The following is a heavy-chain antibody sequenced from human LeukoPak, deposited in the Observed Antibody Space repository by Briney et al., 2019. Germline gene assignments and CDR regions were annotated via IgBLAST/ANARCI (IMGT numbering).Heavy chain of an antibody. V-gene: IGHV5-51*01. CDR2: IYPGDSDT. CDR3: ARHAYGATPWPRATDY. D-gene: IGHD1-26*01. CDR1: GYSFTSYW. Sequence: GESLKISCKGSGYSFTSYWIGWVRQMPGKGLEWMGIIYPGDSDTRYSPSFQGQVTISADKSISTAYLQWSSLKASDTAMYYCARHAYGATPWPRATDYWGQGTLVTVSS. J-gene: IGHJ4*02.